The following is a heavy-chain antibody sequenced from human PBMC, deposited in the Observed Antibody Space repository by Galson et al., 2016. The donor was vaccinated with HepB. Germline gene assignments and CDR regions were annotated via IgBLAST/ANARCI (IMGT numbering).Heavy chain of an antibody. D-gene: IGHD3-3*01. CDR1: GYTFTNYV. V-gene: IGHV1-3*01. J-gene: IGHJ3*02. CDR2: INPDNGNT. CDR3: ASLDRYYDGLSGTDVFDI. Sequence: SVKVSCKASGYTFTNYVVLWVRQAPGQGLEWLGWINPDNGNTKFSQRFQGRASITRFSSANTAYMELRSLTFEDTAVYYCASLDRYYDGLSGTDVFDIWGQGTAVAVAS.